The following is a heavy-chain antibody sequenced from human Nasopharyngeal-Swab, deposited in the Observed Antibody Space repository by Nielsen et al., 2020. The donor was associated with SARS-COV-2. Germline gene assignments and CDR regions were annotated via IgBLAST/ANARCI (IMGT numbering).Heavy chain of an antibody. J-gene: IGHJ5*02. D-gene: IGHD6-13*01. CDR2: INASNGNT. V-gene: IGHV1-3*01. CDR3: ARDLWSSSSWYALELTRGIDP. Sequence: WVRQAPGQRLEWMGWINASNGNTKYSQKFQGRVTITRDTSASTAYMELSSLRSEDTAVYYCARDLWSSSSWYALELTRGIDPWGQGTLVTVSS.